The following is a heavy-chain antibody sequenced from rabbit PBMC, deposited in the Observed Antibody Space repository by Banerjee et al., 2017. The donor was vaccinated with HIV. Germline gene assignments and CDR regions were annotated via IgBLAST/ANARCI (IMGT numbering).Heavy chain of an antibody. CDR2: IYDGDGST. Sequence: QEQLVESGGGLVQPEGSLTLTCTASGFSFSSSYYMCWVRQAPGKGLEWIACIYDGDGSTDYASWAKGRFTISKTSSTTMDLKMTSLTAADTATYFCVRDPYVGHPLYSLWGPGTLVTVS. CDR3: VRDPYVGHPLYSL. CDR1: GFSFSSSYY. J-gene: IGHJ4*01. D-gene: IGHD7-1*01. V-gene: IGHV1S45*01.